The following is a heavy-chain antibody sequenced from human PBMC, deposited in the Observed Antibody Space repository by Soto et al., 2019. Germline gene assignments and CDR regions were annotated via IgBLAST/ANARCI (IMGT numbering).Heavy chain of an antibody. V-gene: IGHV3-23*01. CDR3: ASSYGPFSPVDY. CDR1: GFTFSTYA. CDR2: IIGGSGST. Sequence: GGSLRLSCAASGFTFSTYAMSWVRQAPGKGLEWVSAIIGGSGSTYYADSVKGRFTISRDNSKNTLYLQMNSLRAEDTAVYYCASSYGPFSPVDYWGQGTLVTSPQ. D-gene: IGHD3-10*01. J-gene: IGHJ4*02.